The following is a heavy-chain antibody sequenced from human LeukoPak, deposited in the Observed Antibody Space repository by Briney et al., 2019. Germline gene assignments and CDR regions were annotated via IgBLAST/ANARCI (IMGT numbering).Heavy chain of an antibody. CDR1: GFTFSSYW. Sequence: GGSLGLSCAASGFTFSSYWMHWVRQAPGKGLVWVSRINSDGSSTSYADSVKGRFTISRDNAKNTLYLQMNSLRAEDTAVYYCAREQGGSGWYGTRGMDVWGKGTTVTVSS. CDR2: INSDGSST. J-gene: IGHJ6*04. D-gene: IGHD6-19*01. V-gene: IGHV3-74*01. CDR3: AREQGGSGWYGTRGMDV.